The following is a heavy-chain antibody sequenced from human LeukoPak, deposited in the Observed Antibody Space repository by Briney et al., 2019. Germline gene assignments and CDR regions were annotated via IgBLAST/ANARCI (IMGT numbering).Heavy chain of an antibody. CDR2: IGTAGDT. CDR3: ARGTRGAGYSSSQPASPEYYFDY. CDR1: GFTFSSYD. D-gene: IGHD6-13*01. V-gene: IGHV3-13*01. J-gene: IGHJ4*02. Sequence: GGSLRLSCAASGFTFSSYDVHWVRQATGKGLEWVSAIGTAGDTYYPGSVKGRFTISRENAKNSLYLQMNSLRAGDTAVYYCARGTRGAGYSSSQPASPEYYFDYWGQGTLVTVSS.